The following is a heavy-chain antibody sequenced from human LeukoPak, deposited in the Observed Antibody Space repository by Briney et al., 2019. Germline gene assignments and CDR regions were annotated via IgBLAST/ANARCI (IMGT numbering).Heavy chain of an antibody. CDR2: ISAYNGNT. V-gene: IGHV1-18*01. Sequence: GASVTVSCKASGYSFTSYGISWVRQAPGQGLEWMGWISAYNGNTNYAQKLQGRVTMTADTSTSTAYMELRSLRSDDTAVYYCARDLGYSSSSATPLDYWGQGTPVTVSS. D-gene: IGHD6-6*01. CDR1: GYSFTSYG. J-gene: IGHJ4*02. CDR3: ARDLGYSSSSATPLDY.